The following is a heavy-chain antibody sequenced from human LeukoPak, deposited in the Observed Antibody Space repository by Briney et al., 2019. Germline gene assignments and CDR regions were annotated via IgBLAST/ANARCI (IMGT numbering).Heavy chain of an antibody. CDR2: IRSAADGGTV. J-gene: IGHJ4*02. CDR3: ATELVWNVRPVDY. Sequence: GGSLRLSCTASGFTFTNAWMTWVRQGPGKGLEWVGRIRSAADGGTVDYVPPVKGRFTISRDDSVDTLYLQMNSLRIEDTAVYYCATELVWNVRPVDYWGQGALVSVSS. CDR1: GFTFTNAW. D-gene: IGHD1-1*01. V-gene: IGHV3-15*01.